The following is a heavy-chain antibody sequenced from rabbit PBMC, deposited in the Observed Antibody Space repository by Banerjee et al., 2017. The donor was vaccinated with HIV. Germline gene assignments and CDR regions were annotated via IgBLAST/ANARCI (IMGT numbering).Heavy chain of an antibody. CDR2: INTSSGNT. J-gene: IGHJ6*01. CDR3: ARGHAGSSWGLDL. V-gene: IGHV1S45*01. D-gene: IGHD8-1*01. Sequence: QEQLVESGGGLVQPEGSLTLTCTASGFSFSNKYVMCWVRQAPGKGLEWIACINTSSGNTVYASWAKGRFTISKTSSTTVTLKLNSLTAADTATYFCARGHAGSSWGLDLWGPGTLVTVS. CDR1: GFSFSNKYV.